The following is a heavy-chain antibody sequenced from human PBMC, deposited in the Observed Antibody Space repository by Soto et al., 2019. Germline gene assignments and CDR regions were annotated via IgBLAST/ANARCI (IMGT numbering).Heavy chain of an antibody. CDR3: AKDRVGGTFYTPLGF. J-gene: IGHJ4*02. Sequence: WGSLRLSCQASGFNFYNYGMHLVRHSPFKGLEWVAVITYDGSNKYYADSVKGRFTISRDNSKNTLSLHLNTLKPEDTAVYHCAKDRVGGTFYTPLGFWGQGTLVTVSS. CDR2: ITYDGSNK. V-gene: IGHV3-30*18. CDR1: GFNFYNYG. D-gene: IGHD1-7*01.